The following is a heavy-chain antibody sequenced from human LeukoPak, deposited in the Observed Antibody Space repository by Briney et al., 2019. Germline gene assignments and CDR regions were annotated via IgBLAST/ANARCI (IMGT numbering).Heavy chain of an antibody. CDR1: GGSISSGGYS. CDR2: IYHSGST. CDR3: ARGSGWIAAAKVDY. D-gene: IGHD6-13*01. V-gene: IGHV4-30-2*01. J-gene: IGHJ4*02. Sequence: SETLSLTCAVSGGSISSGGYSWSWIRQPPGKGLEWIGYIYHSGSTNYNPSLKSRVTISVDTSKNQFSLKLSSVTAADTAVYYCARGSGWIAAAKVDYWGQGTLVTVSS.